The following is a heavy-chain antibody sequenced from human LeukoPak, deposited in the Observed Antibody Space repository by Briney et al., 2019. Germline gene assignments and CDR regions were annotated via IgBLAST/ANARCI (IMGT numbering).Heavy chain of an antibody. D-gene: IGHD2-21*02. J-gene: IGHJ4*02. CDR1: GFTFSSYS. V-gene: IGHV3-21*04. CDR2: ISSSSSYI. Sequence: GGSLRLSCAASGFTFSSYSMNWVRQAPGKGLEWVSSISSSSSYIYYADSVKGRFTISRDNSKNTLYLQMNSLRAEDTAVYYCGKGGYCGGDCFFRLDYWGQGTLVTVSS. CDR3: GKGGYCGGDCFFRLDY.